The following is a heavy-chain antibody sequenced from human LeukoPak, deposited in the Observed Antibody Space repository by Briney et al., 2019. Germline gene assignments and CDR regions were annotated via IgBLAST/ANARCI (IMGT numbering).Heavy chain of an antibody. CDR3: AKDRCSGGDCYTFFDY. D-gene: IGHD2-15*01. J-gene: IGHJ4*02. Sequence: GGSLRLSCAASGFTFSTYVMSWVRQAPGKGLEWVSATSGSGDSTFYADSVKGRFTISRDSSKNTLYLHMNSLRAEGTAVYHCAKDRCSGGDCYTFFDYWGQGTLVTVSS. CDR2: TSGSGDST. CDR1: GFTFSTYV. V-gene: IGHV3-23*01.